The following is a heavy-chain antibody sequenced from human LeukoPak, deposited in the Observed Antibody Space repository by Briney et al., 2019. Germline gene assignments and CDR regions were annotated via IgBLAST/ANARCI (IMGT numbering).Heavy chain of an antibody. CDR2: IYYSGST. J-gene: IGHJ4*02. CDR1: GGSISSGGYY. Sequence: SETLSLTCTVSGGSISSGGYYWSWIRQHPGKGLEWIGYIYYSGSTYYNPSLRSRVTISVDTSKNQFSLKLSSVTAADTAVYCCARGYHGHYYDSSGSIDYWGQGTLVTVSS. CDR3: ARGYHGHYYDSSGSIDY. D-gene: IGHD3-22*01. V-gene: IGHV4-31*03.